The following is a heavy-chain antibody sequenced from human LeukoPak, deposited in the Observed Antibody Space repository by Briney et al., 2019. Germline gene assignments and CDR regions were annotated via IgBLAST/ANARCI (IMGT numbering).Heavy chain of an antibody. J-gene: IGHJ3*02. CDR3: AHTRGQLVRDAFDI. Sequence: SGPTLVNPTQTLTLTCTFSGLSLRISGVGVAWLRQPPGKALEWLALIYWNDDKRYSPSLKSRLTITKDTSKNQVVLTMTNMDPVDTATYYCAHTRGQLVRDAFDIWGQGTMVTVSS. D-gene: IGHD6-6*01. V-gene: IGHV2-5*01. CDR1: GLSLRISGVG. CDR2: IYWNDDK.